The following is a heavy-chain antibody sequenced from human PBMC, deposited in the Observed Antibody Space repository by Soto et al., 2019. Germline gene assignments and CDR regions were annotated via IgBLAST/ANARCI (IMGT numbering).Heavy chain of an antibody. Sequence: LRLSCAASVFTFSSFSMSWVRQAPGKGLEWVANIKQDGGEKYYVDSVKGRFTISRDTAKNSLYLQMNSLRADDTAVYYCAREIYYSMDVWGQGTTVTVSS. J-gene: IGHJ6*02. CDR3: AREIYYSMDV. CDR1: VFTFSSFS. V-gene: IGHV3-7*03. CDR2: IKQDGGEK.